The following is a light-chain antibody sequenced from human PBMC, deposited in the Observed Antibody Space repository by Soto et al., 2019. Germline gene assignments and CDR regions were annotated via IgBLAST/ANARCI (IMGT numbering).Light chain of an antibody. Sequence: DIVMTQSPLSLPVTPGEPASISCRSSQSLLHSNGYNYLDWYLQKPGQSPQLLIYLGSNRASGVPDRFSGSGSGTDFTLKISRVEAEDVGVYYCMQALHTPTFGQGTKLEIK. CDR3: MQALHTPT. J-gene: IGKJ2*01. V-gene: IGKV2-28*01. CDR1: QSLLHSNGYNY. CDR2: LGS.